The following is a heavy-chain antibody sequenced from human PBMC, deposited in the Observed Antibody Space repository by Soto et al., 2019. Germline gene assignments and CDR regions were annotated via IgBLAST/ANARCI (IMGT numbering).Heavy chain of an antibody. CDR2: ISPMFGAA. CDR3: DRQVQVLSPAFLY. V-gene: IGHV1-69*19. Sequence: QVQLVQSGAEMKKPGSSVKVSCQSSGGTFNTYAMNWVRQAPGQGPEWMGDISPMFGAANYAPKFQGRVTIAAGESTGTSYMQLCWLTSVYTAGYVCDRQVQVLSPAFLYWGHAALVTVSS. D-gene: IGHD3-10*01. J-gene: IGHJ4*01. CDR1: GGTFNTYA.